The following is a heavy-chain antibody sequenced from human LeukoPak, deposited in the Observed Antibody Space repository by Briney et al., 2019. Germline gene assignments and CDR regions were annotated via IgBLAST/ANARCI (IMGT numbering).Heavy chain of an antibody. CDR3: ARLTYYYDSSGYYYFDY. J-gene: IGHJ4*02. Sequence: SVKVSCKASGGTFSSYAISWVRQAPGQGLEWMGEIIPIFGTANYAQKFQGRVTITTDESTSTAYMELSSLRSEDTAVYYCARLTYYYDSSGYYYFDYWGQGTLVTVSS. CDR1: GGTFSSYA. V-gene: IGHV1-69*05. D-gene: IGHD3-22*01. CDR2: IIPIFGTA.